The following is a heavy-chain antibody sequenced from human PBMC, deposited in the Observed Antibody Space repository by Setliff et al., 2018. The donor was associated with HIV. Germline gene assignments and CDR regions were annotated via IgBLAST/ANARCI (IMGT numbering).Heavy chain of an antibody. J-gene: IGHJ6*03. CDR2: INHSGST. Sequence: KPSETLSLTCAVYGGSFSGYYWSWIRPPPGKGLEWIGEINHSGSTNYNPSLKSRVTISVDTSKNQFSLKLSSVTAADTAVYYCARARLRNYYYYMDVWAKGTTVTVS. CDR3: ARARLRNYYYYMDV. CDR1: GGSFSGYY. D-gene: IGHD5-12*01. V-gene: IGHV4-34*01.